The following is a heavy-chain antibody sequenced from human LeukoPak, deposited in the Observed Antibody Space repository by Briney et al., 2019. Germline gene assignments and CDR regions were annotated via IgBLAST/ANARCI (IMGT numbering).Heavy chain of an antibody. CDR2: MNPNSGNT. Sequence: ASVKVSCKASGYTFTSYDINWVRQATGQGLEWMGWMNPNSGNTGYAQKFQGRVTMTRNTSISTAYMELSSLRSEDTAVYYCARTSYGGYSYGTGYYYYYGMDVWGQGTTVTVSS. CDR1: GYTFTSYD. D-gene: IGHD5-18*01. J-gene: IGHJ6*02. V-gene: IGHV1-8*01. CDR3: ARTSYGGYSYGTGYYYYYGMDV.